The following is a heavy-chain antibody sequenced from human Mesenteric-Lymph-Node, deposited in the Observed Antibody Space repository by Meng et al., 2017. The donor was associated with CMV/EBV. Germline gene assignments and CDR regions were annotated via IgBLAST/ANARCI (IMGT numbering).Heavy chain of an antibody. Sequence: SLKISCTPFGVTFEDSGMHWVRQGPGKGLEWVSGISRNSGSIGYADAVKGRYTISRDNAQNSIYLEMNRLRGDDTDLYYCAKDSLRNGAFDMWGQGTLVTVSS. J-gene: IGHJ3*02. V-gene: IGHV3-9*01. CDR2: ISRNSGSI. CDR1: GVTFEDSG. CDR3: AKDSLRNGAFDM. D-gene: IGHD2-8*01.